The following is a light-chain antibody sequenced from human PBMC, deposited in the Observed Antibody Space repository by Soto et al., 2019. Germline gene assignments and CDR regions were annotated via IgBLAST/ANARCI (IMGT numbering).Light chain of an antibody. Sequence: EIVMTQSAATLSVSPGERASLSCRASQSVSSNLAWYQRKPGQTPRLLIYATSTRATGIPARFSGSGSGTEFTLTISSLQSEDFAVYYCQHYNNWPLTFGGGTKVDIK. CDR3: QHYNNWPLT. J-gene: IGKJ4*01. V-gene: IGKV3-15*01. CDR1: QSVSSN. CDR2: ATS.